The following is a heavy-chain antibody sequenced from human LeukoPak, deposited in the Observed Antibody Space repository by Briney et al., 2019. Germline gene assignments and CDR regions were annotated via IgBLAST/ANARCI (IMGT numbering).Heavy chain of an antibody. V-gene: IGHV4-39*01. CDR1: GGSISSSSYY. Sequence: SETLSLTCTVSGGSISSSSYYWGWIRQSPGKGLEWIGSIHYSGSTYYNPSLKSRVTISVDTSKNQFSLKPSSVTAADTAVYYCARGPFMNFDYWGQGTLVTVSS. CDR2: IHYSGST. D-gene: IGHD3-16*01. CDR3: ARGPFMNFDY. J-gene: IGHJ4*02.